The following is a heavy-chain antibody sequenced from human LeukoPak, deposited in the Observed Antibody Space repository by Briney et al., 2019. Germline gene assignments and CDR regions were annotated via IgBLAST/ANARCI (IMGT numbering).Heavy chain of an antibody. CDR2: IYYSGST. J-gene: IGHJ6*02. CDR1: GGSISSSSYY. Sequence: SSETLSLTCTVSGGSISSSSYYWGWIRQPPGKGLEWIGSIYYSGSTYYNPSLKSRFTISVDTSKNQFSLKLSSVTAADTAVYYCASQRITIFGVVTKGYYYYGMGVWGQGTTVTVSS. CDR3: ASQRITIFGVVTKGYYYYGMGV. V-gene: IGHV4-39*01. D-gene: IGHD3-3*01.